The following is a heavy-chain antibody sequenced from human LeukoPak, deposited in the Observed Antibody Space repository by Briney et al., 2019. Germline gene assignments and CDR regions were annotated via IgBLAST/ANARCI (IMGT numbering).Heavy chain of an antibody. CDR3: ATGDSSTWYYFDY. Sequence: SETLSLTRTVSGDSISSYYWSWIRQPPGKGLEWIGYIYHSGSTNYNPSLKSRVTISADTSKDQFSLKLASVTAADTAVYYCATGDSSTWYYFDYWGQGTLVTVSS. J-gene: IGHJ4*02. D-gene: IGHD6-13*01. V-gene: IGHV4-59*01. CDR1: GDSISSYY. CDR2: IYHSGST.